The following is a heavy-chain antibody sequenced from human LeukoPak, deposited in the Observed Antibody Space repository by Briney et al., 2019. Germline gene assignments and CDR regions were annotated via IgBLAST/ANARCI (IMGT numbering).Heavy chain of an antibody. CDR2: IIPIFGTA. V-gene: IGHV1-69*05. J-gene: IGHJ4*02. D-gene: IGHD3-22*01. CDR3: AREPVPRSSGLQY. CDR1: GITFSYCT. Sequence: ASVKVSCKASGITFSYCTISWVRQAPGQGLEWMGRIIPIFGTADYAQKFQGRVTITTDESTSTAYMELSSLRSEDTAVYYCAREPVPRSSGLQYWGQGTLVTVSS.